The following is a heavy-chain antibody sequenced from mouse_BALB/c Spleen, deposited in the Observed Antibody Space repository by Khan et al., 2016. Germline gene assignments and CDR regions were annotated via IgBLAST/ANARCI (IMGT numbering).Heavy chain of an antibody. V-gene: IGHV5-4*02. CDR2: ISDGGSYT. Sequence: EVALVESGGGLVRPGGSLKLSCAASGFSFSDYYMYWVRQTPEKRLEWVATISDGGSYTYYSDRVKGRFTISIDNAKINLYLQMRSLKSDDTAIYFCARTYGNYGYFDVWGAGTTVTVSS. CDR1: GFSFSDYY. J-gene: IGHJ1*01. D-gene: IGHD2-1*01. CDR3: ARTYGNYGYFDV.